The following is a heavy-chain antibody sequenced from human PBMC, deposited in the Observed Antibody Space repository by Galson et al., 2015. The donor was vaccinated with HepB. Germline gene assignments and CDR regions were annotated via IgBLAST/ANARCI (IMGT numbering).Heavy chain of an antibody. D-gene: IGHD3-10*01. V-gene: IGHV1-69*13. CDR2: IIPIFGTA. CDR3: AREATMVRGVIPA. Sequence: SVKVSCKASGGTFSSYAISWVRQAPGQGLEWMGGIIPIFGTANYAQKFQGRVTITADESTSTAYMELSSLRSEDTAVYYCAREATMVRGVIPAWGQGTLVTVSS. CDR1: GGTFSSYA. J-gene: IGHJ5*02.